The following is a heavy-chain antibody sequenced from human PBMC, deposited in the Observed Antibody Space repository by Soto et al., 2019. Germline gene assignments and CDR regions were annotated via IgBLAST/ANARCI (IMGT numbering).Heavy chain of an antibody. CDR2: ISSTGGST. Sequence: GGSLRLSCAASGFTFSSYAMSWVRQAPGKGLAWVSGISSTGGSTYYADSVKGRFTISRDNSKNTLYLQMNSLRAEDTAVYYCAKGFRYSFDPWGQGTLVTVSS. CDR1: GFTFSSYA. J-gene: IGHJ5*02. D-gene: IGHD1-20*01. V-gene: IGHV3-23*01. CDR3: AKGFRYSFDP.